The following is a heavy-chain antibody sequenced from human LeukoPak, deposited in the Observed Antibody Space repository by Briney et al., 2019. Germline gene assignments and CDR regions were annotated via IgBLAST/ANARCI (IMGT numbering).Heavy chain of an antibody. V-gene: IGHV3-7*04. Sequence: AGGSLRLSCAASGFTFSRYWMNWVRQAPGRGLEWLANINEDGRVRYYVDSLEGRFTVSRDNAENSLFLQMNSLRRDDAAVYSCVRGLRTAAALDLWGQGTLVTVSS. D-gene: IGHD6-13*01. CDR2: INEDGRVR. CDR1: GFTFSRYW. J-gene: IGHJ5*02. CDR3: VRGLRTAAALDL.